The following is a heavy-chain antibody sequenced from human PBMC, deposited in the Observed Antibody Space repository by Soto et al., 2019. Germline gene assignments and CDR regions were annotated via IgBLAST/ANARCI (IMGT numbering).Heavy chain of an antibody. CDR2: IYYSGST. J-gene: IGHJ3*02. CDR3: ARDMDDYGNDAFDI. D-gene: IGHD4-17*01. CDR1: GGSISSGGYY. V-gene: IGHV4-31*03. Sequence: QVQLQESGPGLVKPSQTLSLTCTVSGGSISSGGYYWSWIRQHPGKGLEWIGYIYYSGSTYYNPSLKSRVTISVDTSKNQFSLKLRSVTAADTAVYYCARDMDDYGNDAFDIWGQGTMVTVSS.